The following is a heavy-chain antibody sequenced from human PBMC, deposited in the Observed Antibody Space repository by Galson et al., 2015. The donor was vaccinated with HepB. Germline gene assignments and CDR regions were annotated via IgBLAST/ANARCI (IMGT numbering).Heavy chain of an antibody. J-gene: IGHJ6*02. Sequence: SVKVSCKASGGTFSSYAISWVRQAPGQGLEWMGGIIPIFGTANYAQKFQGRVTITADESTSTAYMELSSLRSEDTAVYYCARWWFRVDTPMRTRSYYYYGMDVWGQGTTVTVSS. D-gene: IGHD5-18*01. CDR2: IIPIFGTA. V-gene: IGHV1-69*13. CDR3: ARWWFRVDTPMRTRSYYYYGMDV. CDR1: GGTFSSYA.